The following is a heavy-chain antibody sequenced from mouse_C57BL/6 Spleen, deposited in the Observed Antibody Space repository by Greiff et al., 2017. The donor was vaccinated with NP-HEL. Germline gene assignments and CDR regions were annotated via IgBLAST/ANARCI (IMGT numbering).Heavy chain of an antibody. CDR3: ARGTLYFDY. CDR1: GFTFSDYG. CDR2: ISSGSSTI. V-gene: IGHV5-17*01. J-gene: IGHJ2*01. D-gene: IGHD3-3*01. Sequence: EVKLMESGGGLVKPGGSLKLSCAASGFTFSDYGMHWVRQAPEKGLEWVAYISSGSSTIYYADTVKGRFTISRDNAKNTLFLQMTSLRSEDTAMYYGARGTLYFDYWGQGTTLTVSS.